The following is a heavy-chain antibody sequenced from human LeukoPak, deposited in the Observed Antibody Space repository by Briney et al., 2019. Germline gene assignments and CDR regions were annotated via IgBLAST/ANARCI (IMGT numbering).Heavy chain of an antibody. CDR3: ARNAVTTVLYAFDI. CDR2: ICYSGST. CDR1: GGSISSSSYY. D-gene: IGHD4-17*01. V-gene: IGHV4-39*07. J-gene: IGHJ3*02. Sequence: SETLCLTCTVSGGSISSSSYYWGWIRQPPGKGLEWIGSICYSGSTYYNPSLKSRVTISVDTSKNQFSLELSAVTAADTAVYYCARNAVTTVLYAFDIWGQGTMVTVSS.